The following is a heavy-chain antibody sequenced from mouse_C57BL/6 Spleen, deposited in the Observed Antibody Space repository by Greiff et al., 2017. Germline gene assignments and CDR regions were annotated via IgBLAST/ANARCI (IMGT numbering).Heavy chain of an antibody. D-gene: IGHD1-3*01. CDR3: ARYKAHSYYAMDY. CDR2: INPNYGTT. V-gene: IGHV1-39*01. Sequence: VHVKQSGPELVKPGASVKISCKASGYSFTDYNMNWVKQSNGKSLEWIGVINPNYGTTSYNQKFKGKATLTVDQSSSTAYMQLNSLTSEDSAVYYCARYKAHSYYAMDYWGQGTSVTVSS. CDR1: GYSFTDYN. J-gene: IGHJ4*01.